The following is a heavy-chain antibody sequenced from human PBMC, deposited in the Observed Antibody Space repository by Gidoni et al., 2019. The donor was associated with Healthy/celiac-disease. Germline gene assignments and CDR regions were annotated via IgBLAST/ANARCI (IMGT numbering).Heavy chain of an antibody. CDR2: IYYSGST. V-gene: IGHV4-39*01. D-gene: IGHD3-10*01. Sequence: GGSISSSSYYWGWIRQPPGKGLEWIGSIYYSGSTYYNPSLKSRVTISVDTSKNQFSRKLSSVTAADTAVYYCARQLWFGDKGFDPWGQGTLVTVSS. CDR1: GGSISSSSYY. J-gene: IGHJ5*02. CDR3: ARQLWFGDKGFDP.